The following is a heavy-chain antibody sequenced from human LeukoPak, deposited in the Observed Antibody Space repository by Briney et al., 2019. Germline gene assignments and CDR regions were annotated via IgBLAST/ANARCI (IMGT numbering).Heavy chain of an antibody. Sequence: ASVKVSCKASGYAFTGYYMHWVRQAPGPGLEWMGWINPNSGGTNYAQKFQGRVTMTRDTSISTAYMELSRLRSDDTAVYYCARDLGAYYYDSSGYSYYYYYYGMDVWGQGTTVTVSS. J-gene: IGHJ6*02. CDR1: GYAFTGYY. CDR3: ARDLGAYYYDSSGYSYYYYYYGMDV. CDR2: INPNSGGT. V-gene: IGHV1-2*02. D-gene: IGHD3-22*01.